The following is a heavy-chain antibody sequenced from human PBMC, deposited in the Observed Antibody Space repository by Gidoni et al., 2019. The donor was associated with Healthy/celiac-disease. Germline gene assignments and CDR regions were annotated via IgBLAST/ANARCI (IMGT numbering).Heavy chain of an antibody. D-gene: IGHD3-16*01. V-gene: IGHV3-30*18. CDR2: ISYDGSNK. J-gene: IGHJ4*02. CDR3: AKDSEGGEGYFDY. Sequence: QVQLVESGGGVVQPGRSLRLSCAASGFTFSSYGMPWVRQAPGKGLEWVAVISYDGSNKYYADSVKGRFTISRDNSKNTLYLQMNSLRAEDTAVYYCAKDSEGGEGYFDYWGQGTLVTVSS. CDR1: GFTFSSYG.